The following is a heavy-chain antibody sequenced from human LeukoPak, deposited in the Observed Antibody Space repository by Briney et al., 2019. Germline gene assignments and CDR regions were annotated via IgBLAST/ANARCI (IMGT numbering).Heavy chain of an antibody. V-gene: IGHV1-3*01. J-gene: IGHJ4*02. CDR1: GYSFTDYP. CDR3: ARDPAGPRLFFKGKYYFDY. CDR2: INAGNGNR. D-gene: IGHD2-2*01. Sequence: ASVKVSCEASGYSFTDYPIHWVRQAPGQRLEWMGWINAGNGNRKYSQKFEGRITISFDTSATTAYMDLSRLGPEDTAVYFCARDPAGPRLFFKGKYYFDYWGQGTLVTVSS.